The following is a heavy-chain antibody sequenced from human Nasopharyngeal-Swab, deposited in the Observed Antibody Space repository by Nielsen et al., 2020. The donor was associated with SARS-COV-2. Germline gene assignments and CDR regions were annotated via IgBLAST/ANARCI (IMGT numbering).Heavy chain of an antibody. CDR2: IYYSGST. J-gene: IGHJ4*02. Sequence: PGKGLEWIGSIYYSGSTYYNPSLKSRVTISVDTSKNQFSLKLSSVTAADTAAYYCATPWELSAYWGQGTLVTVSS. V-gene: IGHV4-39*01. CDR3: ATPWELSAY. D-gene: IGHD1-26*01.